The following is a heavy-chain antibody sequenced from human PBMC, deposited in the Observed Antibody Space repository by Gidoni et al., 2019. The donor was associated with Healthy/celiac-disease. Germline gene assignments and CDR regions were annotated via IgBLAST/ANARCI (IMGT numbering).Heavy chain of an antibody. J-gene: IGHJ6*02. CDR2: IKQDGSEK. V-gene: IGHV3-7*04. D-gene: IGHD4-17*01. CDR3: ARDGSTTVTTLGGYYYGMDV. Sequence: EVQLVESGGGLVQPGGSLRLSCAASGFTFSSYWTDWVRQAPGKGLEWVANIKQDGSEKYYVDSVKGRFTISRDNAKNSLYLQMNSLRAEDTAVYYCARDGSTTVTTLGGYYYGMDVWGQGTTVTVSS. CDR1: GFTFSSYW.